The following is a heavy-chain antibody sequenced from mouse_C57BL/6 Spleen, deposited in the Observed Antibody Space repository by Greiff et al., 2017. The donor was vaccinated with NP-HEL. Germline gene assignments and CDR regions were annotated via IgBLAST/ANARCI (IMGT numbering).Heavy chain of an antibody. D-gene: IGHD2-3*01. Sequence: VQLQQSGAELARPGASVKMSCKASGYTFTSYTMHWVKQRPGQGLEWIGYINPSSGYTKYNQKFKDKATLTADKSSSTAYMQLSSLTSEDSAVYYWASPIYDGYYWGQGTSVTVSS. J-gene: IGHJ4*01. CDR1: GYTFTSYT. CDR2: INPSSGYT. V-gene: IGHV1-4*01. CDR3: ASPIYDGYY.